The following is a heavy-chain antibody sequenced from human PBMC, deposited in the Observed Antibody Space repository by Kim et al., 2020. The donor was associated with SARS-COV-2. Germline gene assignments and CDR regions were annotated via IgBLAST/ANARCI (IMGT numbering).Heavy chain of an antibody. V-gene: IGHV1-2*02. CDR3: ARAPLYFDY. Sequence: ASVKVSCKASGYTFTANYIHWLRQAPGQGLEWVGWVSPSTGGTNYAQKFQGRVTMTRDTSINTAYMELSGLRSDDTAVYFCARAPLYFDYLGQGTLVTVS. J-gene: IGHJ4*02. D-gene: IGHD2-8*01. CDR2: VSPSTGGT. CDR1: GYTFTANY.